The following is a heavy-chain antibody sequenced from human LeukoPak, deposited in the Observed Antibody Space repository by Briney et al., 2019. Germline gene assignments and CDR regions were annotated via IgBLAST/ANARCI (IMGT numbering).Heavy chain of an antibody. CDR3: ARDQYSYGYYYYYYMDV. J-gene: IGHJ6*03. D-gene: IGHD5-18*01. CDR1: GFTFSSNS. V-gene: IGHV3-48*04. Sequence: PGGSLRLSCAASGFTFSSNSMNWVRQAPGKGLEWVSYISSSSSTIYYADSVKGRFTISRDNAKNSLYLQMNSLRAEDTAVYYCARDQYSYGYYYYYYMDVWGKGTTVTVSS. CDR2: ISSSSSTI.